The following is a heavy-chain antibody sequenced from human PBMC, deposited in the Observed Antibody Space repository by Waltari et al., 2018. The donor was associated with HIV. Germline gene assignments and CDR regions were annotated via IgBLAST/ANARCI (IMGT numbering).Heavy chain of an antibody. Sequence: QVQLQESGPGLVKPSETLSLTCAVSGYSISSGYYWGWIRQPPGKGLEWIGSIYHSGSTYYTPSLKRRVTISVDTSKNQCSLKLSSVTAADTAVYYCARQIQCSGGSCHDAYFDYWGQGTLVTVSS. CDR1: GYSISSGYY. CDR2: IYHSGST. V-gene: IGHV4-38-2*01. CDR3: ARQIQCSGGSCHDAYFDY. J-gene: IGHJ4*02. D-gene: IGHD2-15*01.